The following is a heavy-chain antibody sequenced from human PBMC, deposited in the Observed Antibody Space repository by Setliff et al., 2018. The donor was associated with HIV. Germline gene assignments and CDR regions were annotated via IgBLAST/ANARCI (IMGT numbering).Heavy chain of an antibody. J-gene: IGHJ4*02. D-gene: IGHD2-21*01. CDR2: IRFNGNDK. Sequence: GGSLRLSCAASGFMFGVDWMSWVRQAPGKGLEWVTFIRFNGNDKYYADSVKGRFTISRDNSKNTLDLQINSLRPEDTAVYYCVTRYCGESICPEFDYWGQGTLVTVSS. CDR1: GFMFGVDW. V-gene: IGHV3-30*02. CDR3: VTRYCGESICPEFDY.